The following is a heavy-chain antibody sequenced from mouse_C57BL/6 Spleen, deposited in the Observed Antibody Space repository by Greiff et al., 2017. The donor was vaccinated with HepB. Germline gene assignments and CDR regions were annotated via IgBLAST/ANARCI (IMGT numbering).Heavy chain of an antibody. J-gene: IGHJ1*03. CDR3: TKGGLRRYFDV. CDR2: IDPENGDT. Sequence: VQLQQSGAELVRPGASVKLSCTASGFNIKDDYMHWVKQRPEQGLEWIGWIDPENGDTEYASKFQGKATITADTSSNTAYLQLSSLTSEDTAVYYCTKGGLRRYFDVWGTGTTVTVSS. CDR1: GFNIKDDY. V-gene: IGHV14-4*01. D-gene: IGHD2-4*01.